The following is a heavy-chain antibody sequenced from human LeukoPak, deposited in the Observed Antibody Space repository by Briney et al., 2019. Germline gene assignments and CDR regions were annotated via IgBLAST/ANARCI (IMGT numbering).Heavy chain of an antibody. CDR3: ARGGAYYDSSGYRAEYFQH. V-gene: IGHV3-66*01. Sequence: GGSLRLSCAASGFTVSSNYMSWVRQAPGKGLEWVSVIYSGGSTYCADSVKGRFTISRDNSKNTLYLQMNSLRAEDTAVYYCARGGAYYDSSGYRAEYFQHWGQGTLVTVSS. D-gene: IGHD3-22*01. CDR2: IYSGGST. CDR1: GFTVSSNY. J-gene: IGHJ1*01.